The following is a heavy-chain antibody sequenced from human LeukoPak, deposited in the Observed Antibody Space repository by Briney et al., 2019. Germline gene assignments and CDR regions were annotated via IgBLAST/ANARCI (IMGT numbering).Heavy chain of an antibody. CDR2: INHSGST. CDR1: GGSISSYY. CDR3: ARGVGATELDY. V-gene: IGHV4-34*01. Sequence: PSETLSLTCIVSGGSISSYYWSWIRQPPGKGLEWIGEINHSGSTNYNPSLKSRVTISVDTSKNQFSLKLSSVTAADTAVYYCARGVGATELDYWGQGTLVTVSS. D-gene: IGHD1-26*01. J-gene: IGHJ4*02.